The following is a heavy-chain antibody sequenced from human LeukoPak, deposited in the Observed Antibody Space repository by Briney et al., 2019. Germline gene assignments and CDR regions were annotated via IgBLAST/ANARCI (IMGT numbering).Heavy chain of an antibody. CDR1: GFTFSDYY. Sequence: GGSLRLSCAASGFTFSDYYMSWIRQAPGKGLEWVSYISSSGSTIYYADSVKGRFTSSRDNAKNSLYLQMNSLRAEDTAVYYCARDPASTENYYDSSGYYRDYWGQGTLVTVSS. D-gene: IGHD3-22*01. J-gene: IGHJ4*02. V-gene: IGHV3-11*04. CDR2: ISSSGSTI. CDR3: ARDPASTENYYDSSGYYRDY.